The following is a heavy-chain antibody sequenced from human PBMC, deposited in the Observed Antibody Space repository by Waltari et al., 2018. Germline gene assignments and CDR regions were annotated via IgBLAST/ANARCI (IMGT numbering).Heavy chain of an antibody. J-gene: IGHJ4*02. Sequence: EVQLLESGGGLVQSGGSLRLSCAASGFSFSSYTMGWVRQAPGKGLEWVSDIDKSGGRTYYADSVKGRFTISRDNSKNTLYLQVNSLRAEDTAVYFCAKAGHTGSHYDYWGQGTLVIVSS. CDR2: IDKSGGRT. CDR3: AKAGHTGSHYDY. V-gene: IGHV3-23*01. CDR1: GFSFSSYT. D-gene: IGHD1-26*01.